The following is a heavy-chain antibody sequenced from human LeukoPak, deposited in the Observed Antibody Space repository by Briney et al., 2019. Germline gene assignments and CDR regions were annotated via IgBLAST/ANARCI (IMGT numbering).Heavy chain of an antibody. V-gene: IGHV3-23*01. CDR1: GFTFSNAW. CDR3: AKGPMRWFGEMREYYFDY. J-gene: IGHJ4*02. CDR2: ISGSGGST. D-gene: IGHD3-10*01. Sequence: GGSLRLSCAASGFTFSNAWMTWVRQAPGKGLGWVSAISGSGGSTYYADSVKGRFTISRDNSKNTLYLQMNSLRAEDTAVYYCAKGPMRWFGEMREYYFDYWGQGTLVTVSS.